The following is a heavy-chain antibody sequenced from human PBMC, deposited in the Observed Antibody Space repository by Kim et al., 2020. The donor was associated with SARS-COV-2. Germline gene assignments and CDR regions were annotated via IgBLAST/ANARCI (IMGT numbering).Heavy chain of an antibody. J-gene: IGHJ4*02. CDR2: IKQDGSEK. Sequence: GGSLRRSCAASGFTFSSYAMSWVRQTPVKGLEWVANIKQDGSEKYYVDSVKGRFTISRDNAKNSLHLQMNSLRAEDTAMYYCARSRGVDYWGQGTVVTVS. D-gene: IGHD2-2*01. CDR1: GFTFSSYA. V-gene: IGHV3-7*01. CDR3: ARSRGVDY.